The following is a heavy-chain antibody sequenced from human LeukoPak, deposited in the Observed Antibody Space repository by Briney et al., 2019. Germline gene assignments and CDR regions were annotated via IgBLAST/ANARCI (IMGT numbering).Heavy chain of an antibody. J-gene: IGHJ4*02. CDR2: ISHSGRT. Sequence: NTSETLSLTCAVYGVSFRGNYWTWIRQPPGKGLEWIGEISHSGRTNYNPSLKSRVTISLDTSKNQFSLKLSSVTAADTAVYFCTMGYDSSPPYWGQGPLVTVSS. D-gene: IGHD3-22*01. CDR1: GVSFRGNY. CDR3: TMGYDSSPPY. V-gene: IGHV4-34*01.